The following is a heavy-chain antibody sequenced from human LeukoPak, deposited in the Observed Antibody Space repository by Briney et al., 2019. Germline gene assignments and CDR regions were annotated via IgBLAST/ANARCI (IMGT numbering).Heavy chain of an antibody. V-gene: IGHV5-10-1*01. CDR2: IDPSDSYT. D-gene: IGHD2-2*01. CDR1: GYSFTSYW. J-gene: IGHJ4*02. CDR3: ARLEGYCSSTSCLD. Sequence: GESLKISCKGSGYSFTSYWISWVRQMPGKGLEWMGGIDPSDSYTNYSPSFQGHVTISAGKSISTAYLQWSSLKASDTAMYYCARLEGYCSSTSCLDWGQGTLVTVSS.